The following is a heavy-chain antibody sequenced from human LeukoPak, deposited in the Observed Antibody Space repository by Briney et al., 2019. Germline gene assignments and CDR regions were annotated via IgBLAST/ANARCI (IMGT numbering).Heavy chain of an antibody. Sequence: SETLSLTCTVSGGSISSYYWSWIRQPPGKGLEWIGYIYYSGSTNYNPSLKSRVTTSVDTSKNQFSLKLSSVTAADTAVYYCARGVYCSSTSCYYYYFDYWGQGTLVTVSS. V-gene: IGHV4-59*01. J-gene: IGHJ4*02. CDR2: IYYSGST. CDR1: GGSISSYY. CDR3: ARGVYCSSTSCYYYYFDY. D-gene: IGHD2-2*01.